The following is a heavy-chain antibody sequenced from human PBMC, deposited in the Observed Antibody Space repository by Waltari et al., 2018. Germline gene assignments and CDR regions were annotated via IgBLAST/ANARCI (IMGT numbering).Heavy chain of an antibody. V-gene: IGHV1-24*01. J-gene: IGHJ3*02. CDR3: ATSLGRTLRTLDAFDI. CDR1: GYTLTELS. D-gene: IGHD5-12*01. CDR2: FEPEDGET. Sequence: QVQLVQSGAEVKKPGASVKVSCKVSGYTLTELSMHWVRQAPGKGLEWMGGFEPEDGETIYAQKCQGRVTMTEDTSTDTAYMELSSLRSEDTAVYYCATSLGRTLRTLDAFDIWGQGTMVTVSS.